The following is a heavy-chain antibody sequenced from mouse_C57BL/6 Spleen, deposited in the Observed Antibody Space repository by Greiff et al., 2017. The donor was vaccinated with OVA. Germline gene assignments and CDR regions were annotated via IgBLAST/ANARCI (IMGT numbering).Heavy chain of an antibody. CDR3: ARYYYYGSSWDY. Sequence: VQLQQPGAELVKPGASVKMSCKASGYTFTSYWITWVKQRPGQGLEWIGDIYPGSGSTNYNEKFKSKATLTVDTSSSTAYMQLSSLTSEDSAVYYCARYYYYGSSWDYWGQGTTLTVSS. CDR2: IYPGSGST. CDR1: GYTFTSYW. J-gene: IGHJ2*01. V-gene: IGHV1-55*01. D-gene: IGHD1-1*01.